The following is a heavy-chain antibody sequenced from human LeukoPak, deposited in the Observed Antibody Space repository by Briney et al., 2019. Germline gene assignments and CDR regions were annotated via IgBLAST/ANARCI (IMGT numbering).Heavy chain of an antibody. D-gene: IGHD3-22*01. Sequence: ASVKVSCKASGYTFTSYYMHWVRQAPGQGLEWMGIINPSGGSTSYAQKFQGRVTMTRDTSISTAYMELSRLRSDDTAVYYCARVKRSGSSSLDAFDIWGQGTMVTVSS. CDR1: GYTFTSYY. CDR2: INPSGGST. CDR3: ARVKRSGSSSLDAFDI. J-gene: IGHJ3*02. V-gene: IGHV1-46*01.